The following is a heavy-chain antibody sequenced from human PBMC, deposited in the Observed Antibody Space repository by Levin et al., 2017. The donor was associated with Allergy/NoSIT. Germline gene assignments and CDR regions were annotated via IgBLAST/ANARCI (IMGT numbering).Heavy chain of an antibody. V-gene: IGHV3-48*03. J-gene: IGHJ4*02. CDR1: GFTFSSYE. CDR2: ISSSGSTI. D-gene: IGHD3-3*01. Sequence: GESLKISCAASGFTFSSYEMNWVRQAPGKGLEWVSYISSSGSTIYYADSVKGRFTISRDNAKNSLDLQMNSLRAEDTAVYYCARQLGNFWSGYNYFDYWGQGTLVTVSS. CDR3: ARQLGNFWSGYNYFDY.